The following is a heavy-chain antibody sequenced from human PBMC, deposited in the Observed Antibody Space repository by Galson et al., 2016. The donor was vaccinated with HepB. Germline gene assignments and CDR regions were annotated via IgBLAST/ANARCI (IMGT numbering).Heavy chain of an antibody. Sequence: SLRLSCAASGFTFDDYAMHWVRQAPGKGLEWVSGISWNSDSLGYADSVKGRFTISRDNAKNSLYLQMNSLRAEDTALYYCAKVAFGAGGHLWFDHWGQGTLVTVSS. D-gene: IGHD3-10*01. CDR2: ISWNSDSL. J-gene: IGHJ5*02. CDR3: AKVAFGAGGHLWFDH. V-gene: IGHV3-9*01. CDR1: GFTFDDYA.